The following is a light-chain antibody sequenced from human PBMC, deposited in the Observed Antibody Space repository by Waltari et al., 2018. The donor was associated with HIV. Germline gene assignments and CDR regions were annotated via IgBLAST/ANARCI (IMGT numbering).Light chain of an antibody. CDR2: RDN. V-gene: IGLV10-54*04. J-gene: IGLJ2*01. Sequence: QALLTQPPSSATGRRQTATLTSTGNGNNVDNQAAAWLQQHQGHPPNLLSYRDNKPPSGITERFSAYRSGNTASLTITGVQPEDEADYFCATWDISLSAVVFGGGTTLTVL. CDR3: ATWDISLSAVV. CDR1: GNNVDNQA.